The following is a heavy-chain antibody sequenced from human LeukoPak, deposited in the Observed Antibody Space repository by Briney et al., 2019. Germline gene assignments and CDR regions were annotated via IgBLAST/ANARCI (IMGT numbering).Heavy chain of an antibody. CDR1: GGSISSYY. CDR3: RGYSYGFFNYFDY. Sequence: PSETLSLTCTVSGGSISSYYWSWIRQPPGKGLEWIGYIYYSGSTNYNPSLKSRVTISVDTSKNQFSLKLSSVAAADTAVYYCRGYSYGFFNYFDYWGQGTLVTVSS. V-gene: IGHV4-59*01. CDR2: IYYSGST. D-gene: IGHD5-18*01. J-gene: IGHJ4*02.